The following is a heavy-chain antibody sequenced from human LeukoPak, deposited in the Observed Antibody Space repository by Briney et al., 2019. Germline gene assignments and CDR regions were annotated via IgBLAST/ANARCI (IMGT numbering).Heavy chain of an antibody. Sequence: PGGSLRLSCAASGFTFSSYGIHWVRQVPGKGLEWVAVIWYDGSNKYYADSVKGRFTISRDNSKNTLYLQMNSLRAEDTAVYYCARDSIGSSWYRDGMDVWGQGTTVTVSS. V-gene: IGHV3-33*08. J-gene: IGHJ6*02. CDR3: ARDSIGSSWYRDGMDV. CDR1: GFTFSSYG. D-gene: IGHD6-13*01. CDR2: IWYDGSNK.